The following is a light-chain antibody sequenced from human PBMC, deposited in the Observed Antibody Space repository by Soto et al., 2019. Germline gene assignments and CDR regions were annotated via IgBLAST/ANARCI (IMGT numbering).Light chain of an antibody. V-gene: IGLV2-11*01. CDR2: DVS. Sequence: QSVLTQPRSVSGSPGQSVTISCTGTSSDVGGYNYVSWYQQHPGKAPKLMIYDVSKRPSGVPDRFSGSKSGNTASLTISGLRAEDEADYYCCSYAGSYRYVFGTGTKV. CDR1: SSDVGGYNY. CDR3: CSYAGSYRYV. J-gene: IGLJ1*01.